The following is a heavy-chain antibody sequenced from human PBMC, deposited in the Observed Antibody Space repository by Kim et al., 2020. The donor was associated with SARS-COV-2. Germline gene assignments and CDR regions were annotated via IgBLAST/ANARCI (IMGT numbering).Heavy chain of an antibody. CDR3: ASEDRYYYGSGSPNWFDP. CDR1: GYSISSGYY. D-gene: IGHD3-10*01. J-gene: IGHJ5*02. Sequence: SETLSLTCTVSGYSISSGYYWGWIRQPPGKGLEWIGSIYHSGSTYYNPSLKSRVTISVDTSKNQFSLKLSSVTAADTAVYYCASEDRYYYGSGSPNWFDPWGQGTLVTVSS. V-gene: IGHV4-38-2*02. CDR2: IYHSGST.